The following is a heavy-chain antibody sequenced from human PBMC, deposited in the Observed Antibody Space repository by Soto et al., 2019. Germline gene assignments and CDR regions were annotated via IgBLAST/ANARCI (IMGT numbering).Heavy chain of an antibody. D-gene: IGHD6-6*01. Sequence: PSETLSLTCAVSGYSISSSHWWGWVRQPPGKGLEWIGYIFYRGNTYYNPSLKDRVTMSVDTSKNQFSLRLTSVTAVDTAVYYCARSGWFSSSSSLGYGLDVWGQGTTVTVS. V-gene: IGHV4-28*01. CDR3: ARSGWFSSSSSLGYGLDV. CDR1: GYSISSSHW. J-gene: IGHJ6*02. CDR2: IFYRGNT.